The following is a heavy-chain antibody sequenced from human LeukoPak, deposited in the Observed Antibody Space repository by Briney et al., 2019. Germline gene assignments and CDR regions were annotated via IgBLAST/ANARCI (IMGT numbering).Heavy chain of an antibody. J-gene: IGHJ4*02. Sequence: SGGSLRLSCAASGFTFSSYSMNWVRQAPGKGLEWVSSISSSSSYIYYADSVKGRFTISRDNAKNSLYLQMNSLRAEDTAVYYCARESTEMATGDFDYWGQGTLVTVSS. D-gene: IGHD5-24*01. CDR3: ARESTEMATGDFDY. V-gene: IGHV3-21*01. CDR1: GFTFSSYS. CDR2: ISSSSSYI.